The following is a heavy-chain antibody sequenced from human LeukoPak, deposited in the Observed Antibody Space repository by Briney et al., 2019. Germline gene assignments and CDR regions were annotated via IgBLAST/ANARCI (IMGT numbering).Heavy chain of an antibody. CDR1: GGSISSYY. J-gene: IGHJ5*02. D-gene: IGHD6-6*01. CDR3: AGGTSSSPRYNWFDP. V-gene: IGHV4-59*01. Sequence: PSETLSLTCTVSGGSISSYYWSWIRQPPGKGLEWIGYIYYSGSTNYNPSLKSRVTISVDTSKNQFSLKLSSVTAADTAVYYCAGGTSSSPRYNWFDPWGQGTLVTVSS. CDR2: IYYSGST.